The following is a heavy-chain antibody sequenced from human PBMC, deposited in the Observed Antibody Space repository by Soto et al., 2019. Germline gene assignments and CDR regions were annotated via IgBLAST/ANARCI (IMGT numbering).Heavy chain of an antibody. CDR3: ARMWAVAGLYYYYGMDV. V-gene: IGHV3-74*01. J-gene: IGHJ6*02. CDR1: GFTFSIYW. Sequence: EVQLVESGGGLVQPGGSLRLSCAASGFTFSIYWMHWVRQAPGKGLVWVSRINSDGSNTSYADSVKGRFTISRDNAKNTLYLQMNSLRAEDTAVYYCARMWAVAGLYYYYGMDVWGQGTTVTVAS. D-gene: IGHD6-19*01. CDR2: INSDGSNT.